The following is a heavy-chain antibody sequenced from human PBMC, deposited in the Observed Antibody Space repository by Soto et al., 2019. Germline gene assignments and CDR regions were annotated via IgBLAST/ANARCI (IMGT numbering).Heavy chain of an antibody. J-gene: IGHJ5*02. CDR1: GYTFTSYA. CDR2: INAGNGKT. V-gene: IGHV1-3*01. CDR3: ARGDYGSGSYP. D-gene: IGHD3-10*01. Sequence: QVQLVQSGAEVKKPGASVKGSCKASGYTFTSYAMHWVRQAPGQRLEWMGWINAGNGKTKYSQKFQGRVTITRDTSAITAYMELSSLRSEDTAVYYCARGDYGSGSYPWGQGTLVTVSS.